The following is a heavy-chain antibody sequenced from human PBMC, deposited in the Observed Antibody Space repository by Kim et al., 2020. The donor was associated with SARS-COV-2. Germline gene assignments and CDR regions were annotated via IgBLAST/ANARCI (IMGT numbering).Heavy chain of an antibody. Sequence: ASVNVSCKASGYTFTSYYMHRVRQAPGQGLEWMGIINPSGGSTSYAQKFQGRVTMTRDTSTSTVYMELSSLRSEDTAVYYCARDWLRGYSYGWGFDPWGQGTLVTVSS. CDR3: ARDWLRGYSYGWGFDP. D-gene: IGHD5-18*01. CDR2: INPSGGST. J-gene: IGHJ5*02. V-gene: IGHV1-46*01. CDR1: GYTFTSYY.